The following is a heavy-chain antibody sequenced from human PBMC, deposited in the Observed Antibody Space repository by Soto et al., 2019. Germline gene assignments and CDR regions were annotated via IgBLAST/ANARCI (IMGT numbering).Heavy chain of an antibody. CDR3: ASAGVDCSGGACYLSRPFDF. D-gene: IGHD2-15*01. CDR1: GDSVSSSRYS. V-gene: IGHV4-39*01. J-gene: IGHJ4*02. Sequence: SETLSLTCSVPGDSVSSSRYSWGWIRQPPGKGLEWIGSIYNSGSTYYKSSLKSRLTSSVDTSRNQFSLKLSSVTAADTAVYFCASAGVDCSGGACYLSRPFDFWGQGAQVTVSS. CDR2: IYNSGST.